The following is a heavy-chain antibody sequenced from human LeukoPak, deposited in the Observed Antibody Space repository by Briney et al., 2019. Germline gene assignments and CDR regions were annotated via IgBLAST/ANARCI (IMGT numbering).Heavy chain of an antibody. V-gene: IGHV1-18*01. CDR3: ARVAARGGVFDY. D-gene: IGHD6-6*01. CDR2: ISAYNGNT. J-gene: IGHJ4*02. Sequence: GASVKVSCKASGYTFTSYGISWVRQAPGQGLEWMGRISAYNGNTNYAQKLQGRVTMTTDTSTSTAYMELRSLRPDDTAGYYCARVAARGGVFDYWGQGTLVTVSS. CDR1: GYTFTSYG.